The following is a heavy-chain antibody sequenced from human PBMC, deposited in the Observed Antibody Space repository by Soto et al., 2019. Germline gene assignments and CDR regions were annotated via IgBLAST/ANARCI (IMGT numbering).Heavy chain of an antibody. CDR3: ARLVWYPILESN. V-gene: IGHV4-31*03. CDR1: GGSISSGGYY. Sequence: SETLSLTCTVSGGSISSGGYYWSWIRQHPGKGLEWIGYIYYSGSTYYNPSLKSRVTISVDTSKNQFSLKLSSVTAADTAVYYCARLVWYPILESNWGQGTLVTVSS. J-gene: IGHJ4*02. D-gene: IGHD3-3*01. CDR2: IYYSGST.